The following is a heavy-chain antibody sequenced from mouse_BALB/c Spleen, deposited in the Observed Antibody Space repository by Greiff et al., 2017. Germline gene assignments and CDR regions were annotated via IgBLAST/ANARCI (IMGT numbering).Heavy chain of an antibody. Sequence: VQLQQSGPQLVRPGASVKISCKASGYSFTSYWMHWVKQRPGQGLEWIGMIDPSDSETRLNQKFKDKATLTVDKSSSTAYMQLSSPTSEDSAVYYGARSDGNYNYAMDYWGQGTSVTVSS. CDR1: GYSFTSYW. CDR3: ARSDGNYNYAMDY. D-gene: IGHD2-1*01. V-gene: IGHV1S126*01. J-gene: IGHJ4*01. CDR2: IDPSDSET.